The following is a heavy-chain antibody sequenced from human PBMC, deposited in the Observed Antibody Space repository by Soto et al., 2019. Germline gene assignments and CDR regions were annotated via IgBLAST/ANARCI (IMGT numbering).Heavy chain of an antibody. J-gene: IGHJ2*01. Sequence: QVQLQESGPGLVKPSETLSLTCTVSVSGGSVSTGVHYWSWIRQPPGKGLEWIGYFYYSGSTNYNPSLKSRVTISVDTSKNQFSLKLTSVTAAATAVYYCARGYYTSWYWFDRWGRGTLVTVSS. CDR1: GGSVSTGVHY. CDR3: ARGYYTSWYWFDR. V-gene: IGHV4-61*08. CDR2: FYYSGST. D-gene: IGHD6-13*01.